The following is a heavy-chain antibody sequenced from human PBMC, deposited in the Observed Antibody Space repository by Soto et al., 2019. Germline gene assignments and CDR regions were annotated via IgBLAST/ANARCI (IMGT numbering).Heavy chain of an antibody. J-gene: IGHJ4*02. CDR1: GFTVSSNY. V-gene: IGHV3-66*01. CDR2: IYSGGST. Sequence: GGSLRLSCAASGFTVSSNYMSWVRQAPGKGLEWVSVIYSGGSTYYADSVKGRFTISRDNSKNTLYLQMNSLRAEDTAVYYCAREEHGDQIDYWGQGTLVTVSS. CDR3: AREEHGDQIDY. D-gene: IGHD4-17*01.